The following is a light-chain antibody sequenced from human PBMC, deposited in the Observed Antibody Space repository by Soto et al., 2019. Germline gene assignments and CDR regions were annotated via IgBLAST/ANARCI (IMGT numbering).Light chain of an antibody. CDR1: SGSVSTSYY. Sequence: QTVVTQEPSFSVSPGGTVTLTCGLSSGSVSTSYYPSWYQQTPGQAPRTLIYSTNTRSSGVPDRFSGSILGNKAALTIAGAQDDDESDYYCLLYMSGGIWVFGGGTKLTVL. V-gene: IGLV8-61*01. CDR2: STN. CDR3: LLYMSGGIWV. J-gene: IGLJ3*02.